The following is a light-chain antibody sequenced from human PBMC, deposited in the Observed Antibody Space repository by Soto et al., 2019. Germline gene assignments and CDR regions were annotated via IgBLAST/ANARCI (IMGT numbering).Light chain of an antibody. CDR3: QTWVTGIHI. V-gene: IGLV4-69*01. J-gene: IGLJ2*01. Sequence: QSVLTQSPSASASLGASVKLTCTLSSGHSNYAIAWHQQQPEKGPRFLMKVNSVGSHSRGDGIPDRFSGSSSGAERYLTISTLQSEDEADYYCQTWVTGIHIFGGGTKVTVL. CDR2: VNSVGSH. CDR1: SGHSNYA.